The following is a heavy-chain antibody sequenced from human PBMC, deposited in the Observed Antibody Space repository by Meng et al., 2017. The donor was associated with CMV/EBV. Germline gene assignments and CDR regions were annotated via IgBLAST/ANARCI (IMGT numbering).Heavy chain of an antibody. CDR1: GYSFTSYW. CDR2: IYPGDSDT. J-gene: IGHJ5*02. CDR3: ARDRVKAAGQIWATNWFDP. D-gene: IGHD6-13*01. V-gene: IGHV5-51*01. Sequence: KVSCKGSGYSFTSYWIGWVRQMPGKGLEWMGIIYPGDSDTIYSPSFQGQVTISADKSISTAYLQWSSLKASDTAMYYCARDRVKAAGQIWATNWFDPWGQGTLVTVSS.